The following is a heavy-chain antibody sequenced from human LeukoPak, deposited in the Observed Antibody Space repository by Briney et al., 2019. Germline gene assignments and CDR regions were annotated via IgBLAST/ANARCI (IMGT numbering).Heavy chain of an antibody. D-gene: IGHD3-22*01. CDR3: ARDGSSFDSSGGDDY. J-gene: IGHJ4*02. CDR2: IIPIFGTA. Sequence: SVKVSCKASGGTFSSYAISWVRQAPGQGLEWMGGIIPIFGTANYAQKFQGRVTITADESTSTAYMELSSLRPEDTAVYYCARDGSSFDSSGGDDYWGQGTLVTVSS. V-gene: IGHV1-69*13. CDR1: GGTFSSYA.